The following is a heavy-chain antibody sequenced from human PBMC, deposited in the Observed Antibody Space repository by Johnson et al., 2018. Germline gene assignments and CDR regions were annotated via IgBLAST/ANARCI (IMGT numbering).Heavy chain of an antibody. CDR2: NIPIFGNA. D-gene: IGHD1-26*01. V-gene: IGHV1-69*12. Sequence: QVQLVQSGAEVKKXGSSXKVXCKASGGTFSSYAISWVRQAPGQGLEWMGGNIPIFGNANYAKKFQGRVTITADESTSTAYMELSSLGSEDTAVYYCARDSGGSYYGDFQHWGQGTLVTVSS. CDR1: GGTFSSYA. CDR3: ARDSGGSYYGDFQH. J-gene: IGHJ1*01.